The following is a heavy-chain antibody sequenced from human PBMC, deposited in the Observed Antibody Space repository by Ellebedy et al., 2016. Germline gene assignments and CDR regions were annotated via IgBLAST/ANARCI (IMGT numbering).Heavy chain of an antibody. D-gene: IGHD6-13*01. CDR3: ARASAGLDY. CDR2: IGSAGDT. CDR1: GFTFSSHD. J-gene: IGHJ4*02. V-gene: IGHV3-13*01. Sequence: GGSLRLSCAASGFTFSSHDMHWVRQGTGKGLEWVSAIGSAGDTSYSGSVKGRFTISRENGKNSVYLQMNSLRAEDMAVYYCARASAGLDYWGQGTLVTVSS.